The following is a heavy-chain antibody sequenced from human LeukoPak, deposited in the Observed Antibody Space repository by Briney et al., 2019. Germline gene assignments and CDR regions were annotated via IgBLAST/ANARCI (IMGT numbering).Heavy chain of an antibody. CDR1: GWSLSSYY. D-gene: IGHD2-15*01. CDR3: ARGSPSRYCSGGSCYSYAFDI. CDR2: INHSGST. V-gene: IGHV4-34*01. J-gene: IGHJ3*02. Sequence: SETLSLTCAVYGWSLSSYYWSWIRQPPGKRLEWIWEINHSGSTNYNPSPKSRVTISVDTSKNQFSLKLSSVTAADTAVYYCARGSPSRYCSGGSCYSYAFDIWGQGTMVTVSS.